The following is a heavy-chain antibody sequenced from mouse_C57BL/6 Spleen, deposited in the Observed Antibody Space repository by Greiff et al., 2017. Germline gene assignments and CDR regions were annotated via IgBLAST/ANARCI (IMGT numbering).Heavy chain of an antibody. CDR1: GYTFTSYW. D-gene: IGHD1-1*01. Sequence: VQLQQPGAELVKPGASVKLSCKASGYTFTSYWMHWVKQRPGQGLEWIGMIHPNSGSTNYNEKFKSKATLTVDKSSSTAYMQLSSLTSEDSAVYYCAREEHYYGSSYDGPFDYWGQGTTLTVSS. V-gene: IGHV1-64*01. CDR2: IHPNSGST. J-gene: IGHJ2*01. CDR3: AREEHYYGSSYDGPFDY.